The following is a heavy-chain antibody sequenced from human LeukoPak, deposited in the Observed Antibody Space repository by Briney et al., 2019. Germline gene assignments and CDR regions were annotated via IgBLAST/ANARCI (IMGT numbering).Heavy chain of an antibody. Sequence: PGESLQISCKASGYSFTTYWIGWVRQLPGKGLEWMGIIYPGDSDTRYSPSFQGQVTISADKSISTAYLQWSSLKASDTAMYYCARRPTTYGAFDIWGQGTMVTVSA. CDR2: IYPGDSDT. V-gene: IGHV5-51*01. D-gene: IGHD4-17*01. CDR1: GYSFTTYW. J-gene: IGHJ3*02. CDR3: ARRPTTYGAFDI.